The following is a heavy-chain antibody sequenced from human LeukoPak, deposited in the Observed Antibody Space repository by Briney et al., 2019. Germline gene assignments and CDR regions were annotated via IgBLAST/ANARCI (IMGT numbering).Heavy chain of an antibody. CDR3: AAPRWSSSWYYFDY. D-gene: IGHD6-13*01. CDR2: ISSSSSYI. V-gene: IGHV3-21*01. J-gene: IGHJ4*02. Sequence: GGSLRLSCAASGFTFSSYSMNWVRQAPGKGLEWVSSISSSSSYIYYADSVKGRFTISRDNAKNSLYLQMNSLRAEDTAVYYCAAPRWSSSWYYFDYWGQGTLATVSS. CDR1: GFTFSSYS.